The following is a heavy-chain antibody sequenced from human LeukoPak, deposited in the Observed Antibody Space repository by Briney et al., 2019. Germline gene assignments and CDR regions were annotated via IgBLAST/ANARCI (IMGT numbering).Heavy chain of an antibody. Sequence: KPGGSLRLSCADSGFTFSDCCMSWIRQAPGKGLEWLSYISSSSSYTNYADSVKGRFTISRDDAKNSLYLQMNSLRAEDTAVYYCARDGPYYYDSSGYSLAFDIWGQGTMVTVSS. CDR3: ARDGPYYYDSSGYSLAFDI. CDR2: ISSSSSYT. D-gene: IGHD3-22*01. J-gene: IGHJ3*02. V-gene: IGHV3-11*06. CDR1: GFTFSDCC.